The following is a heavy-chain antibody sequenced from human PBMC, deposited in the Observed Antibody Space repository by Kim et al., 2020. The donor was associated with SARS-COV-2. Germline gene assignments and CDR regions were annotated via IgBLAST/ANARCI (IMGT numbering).Heavy chain of an antibody. D-gene: IGHD3-22*01. CDR1: GFTFDDYA. CDR3: AKGFRGYYYDSIGYYYFDY. CDR2: ISGDGGST. V-gene: IGHV3-43*02. J-gene: IGHJ4*02. Sequence: GGSLRLSCAASGFTFDDYAMHWVRQPPGKGLEWVSLISGDGGSTDYADSLKGRFTISRDNSKNSLYLQMNSLRTEDTALYYCAKGFRGYYYDSIGYYYFDYWGQGTRVTVSS.